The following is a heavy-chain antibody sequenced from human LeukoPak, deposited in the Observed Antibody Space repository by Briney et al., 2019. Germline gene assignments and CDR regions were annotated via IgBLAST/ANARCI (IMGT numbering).Heavy chain of an antibody. Sequence: GGSLRLSCEVSGFTFRSYWMHWVRHAPGKGLVWVSRINSDGSSTSYADSVKGRFTISRDNARNTLYLQMNSLRAEDTAVYYCARGLEVPFDYWGQGTLVTVSS. CDR2: INSDGSST. CDR3: ARGLEVPFDY. D-gene: IGHD3-3*01. CDR1: GFTFRSYW. V-gene: IGHV3-74*01. J-gene: IGHJ4*02.